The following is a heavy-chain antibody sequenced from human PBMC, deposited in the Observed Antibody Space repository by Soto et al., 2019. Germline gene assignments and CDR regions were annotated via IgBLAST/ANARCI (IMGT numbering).Heavy chain of an antibody. CDR2: IYTSGST. D-gene: IGHD2-2*02. Sequence: KPSETLSLTCTVSGGSISSYYWSWIRQPAGKGLEWIGRIYTSGSTNYNPSLKSRVTMSVDTSKNQFSLKLSSVTAADTAVYYCARGVVVVPAAIIGWFDPWGQGTLVTVSS. CDR3: ARGVVVVPAAIIGWFDP. J-gene: IGHJ5*02. CDR1: GGSISSYY. V-gene: IGHV4-4*07.